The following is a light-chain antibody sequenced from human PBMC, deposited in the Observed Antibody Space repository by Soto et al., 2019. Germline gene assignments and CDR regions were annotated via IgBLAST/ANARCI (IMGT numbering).Light chain of an antibody. CDR1: SSDVGGYNY. V-gene: IGLV2-14*01. CDR2: DVS. Sequence: QSVLTQPASVSGSPGQSITISCTGTSSDVGGYNYVSWYQKHPGKAPKLMIYDVSNRPSGVSNRFSGSKYGNTASLTISGLQSEEEAAYYCSSYKSSITVVFGGGTKLTVL. J-gene: IGLJ2*01. CDR3: SSYKSSITVV.